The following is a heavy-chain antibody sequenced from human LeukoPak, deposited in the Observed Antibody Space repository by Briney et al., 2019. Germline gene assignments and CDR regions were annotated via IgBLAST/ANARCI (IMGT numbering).Heavy chain of an antibody. CDR2: IYYSGST. CDR1: GGSISSSSYY. V-gene: IGHV4-39*07. J-gene: IGHJ3*02. CDR3: ARVGGYSYGYGAFDI. Sequence: KPSETLSLTCTVSGGSISSSSYYWGWIRQPPGKGLEWIGSIYYSGSTYYNPSLKSRVTISVDTSKNQFSLKLSPVTAADTAVYYCARVGGYSYGYGAFDIWGQGTMVTVSS. D-gene: IGHD5-18*01.